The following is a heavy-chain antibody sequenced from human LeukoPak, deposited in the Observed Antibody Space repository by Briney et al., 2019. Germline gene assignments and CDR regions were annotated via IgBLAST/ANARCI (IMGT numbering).Heavy chain of an antibody. CDR1: GFTFSSYA. V-gene: IGHV3-30-3*01. J-gene: IGHJ4*02. Sequence: PGGSLRLSCAASGFTFSSYATHWVRQAPGKGLEWVAVISYDGSNKYYADSVKGRFTISRDNSKNTLYLQMNSLRAEDTAVYYCARGFRLRYFDWLPPGYWGQGTLVTVSS. D-gene: IGHD3-9*01. CDR2: ISYDGSNK. CDR3: ARGFRLRYFDWLPPGY.